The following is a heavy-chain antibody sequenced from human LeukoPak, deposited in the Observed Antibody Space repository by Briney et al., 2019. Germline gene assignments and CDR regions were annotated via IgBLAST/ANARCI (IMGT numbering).Heavy chain of an antibody. Sequence: GGSLRLSCAASGFTFSSYAMSLVRQAPGKGLEWVSAISGNGGSTYYADSVKGRFTISRDNSKNTLYLQMNSLRAEDTAVYYCASRDVLRFLEWLPAPFDYWGQGTLVTVSS. CDR1: GFTFSSYA. CDR3: ASRDVLRFLEWLPAPFDY. J-gene: IGHJ4*02. V-gene: IGHV3-23*01. CDR2: ISGNGGST. D-gene: IGHD3-3*01.